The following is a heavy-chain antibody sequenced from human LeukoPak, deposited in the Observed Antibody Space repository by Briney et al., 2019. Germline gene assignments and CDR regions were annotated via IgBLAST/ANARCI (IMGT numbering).Heavy chain of an antibody. V-gene: IGHV3-73*01. CDR3: TVPASGGNWFDP. CDR2: IRGAGYSDAP. CDR1: GFTFSGSA. J-gene: IGHJ5*02. D-gene: IGHD2-2*01. Sequence: GGSLRLSCAASGFTFSGSAIHWVRQAPGKGLEWVGRIRGAGYSDAPAYVASVRGRFTISRDDSKSTAYLQMNSLKAEDTAVYYCTVPASGGNWFDPWGPGTLVTVSS.